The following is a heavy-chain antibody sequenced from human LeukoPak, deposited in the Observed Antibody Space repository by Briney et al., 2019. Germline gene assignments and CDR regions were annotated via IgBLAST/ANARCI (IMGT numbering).Heavy chain of an antibody. CDR2: INHSGST. CDR1: GGSFSGYY. D-gene: IGHD2-15*01. J-gene: IGHJ6*03. CDR3: ARVPYCSGGSCFLKPMDV. Sequence: SETLSLTCAVYGGSFSGYYWSWIRQPPGKGLEWIGEINHSGSTNYNPSLKSRVTISVDTSKNQFSLKLSSVTAADTAVYYCARVPYCSGGSCFLKPMDVWGKGTTVTVSS. V-gene: IGHV4-34*01.